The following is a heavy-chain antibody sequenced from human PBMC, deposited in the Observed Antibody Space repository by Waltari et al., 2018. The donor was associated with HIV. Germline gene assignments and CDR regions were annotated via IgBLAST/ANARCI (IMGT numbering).Heavy chain of an antibody. V-gene: IGHV3-7*04. CDR1: GFTFSSYW. J-gene: IGHJ4*02. CDR2: KKQEGSEK. Sequence: EVQLVESGGGLVQPGGSLRLSCAASGFTFSSYWMRWVRQAPGKGVEWVANKKQEGSEKYDVDSVNGRFTISRDNAENSLYLQMNSLRAEDTAVYYCARGGFYGSGSKVNWGQGTLVTVSS. CDR3: ARGGFYGSGSKVN. D-gene: IGHD3-10*01.